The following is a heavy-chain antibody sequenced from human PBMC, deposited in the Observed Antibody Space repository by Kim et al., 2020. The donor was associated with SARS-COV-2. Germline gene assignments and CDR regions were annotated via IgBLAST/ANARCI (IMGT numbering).Heavy chain of an antibody. Sequence: GGSLRLSCAASGFTFSDYYMSWIRQAPGKGLEWVSYISTSSSYTNYADSVKGRFTISRDNAKNSLYLQMNRLRAEDTALYYCARDPTLSGSWNYYFYYWGKGTLVTASS. J-gene: IGHJ4*02. V-gene: IGHV3-11*05. D-gene: IGHD3-10*01. CDR3: ARDPTLSGSWNYYFYY. CDR2: ISTSSSYT. CDR1: GFTFSDYY.